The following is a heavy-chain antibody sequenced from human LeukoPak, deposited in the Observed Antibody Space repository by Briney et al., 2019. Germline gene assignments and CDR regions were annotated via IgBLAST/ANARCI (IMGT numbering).Heavy chain of an antibody. V-gene: IGHV1-2*02. J-gene: IGHJ4*02. CDR1: GYTFTGYF. CDR3: ARLKGSGSYTNFDF. Sequence: ASVKVSCKASGYTFTGYFLHWVRRAPGQGTERMGWINPNSADTNYAQKFQDRVSMTRDTSISTAYTELGRLRSDDTAVYYCARLKGSGSYTNFDFWGQGTLVTVSS. D-gene: IGHD1-26*01. CDR2: INPNSADT.